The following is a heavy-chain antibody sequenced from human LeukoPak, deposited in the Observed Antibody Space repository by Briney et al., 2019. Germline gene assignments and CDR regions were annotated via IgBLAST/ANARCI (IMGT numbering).Heavy chain of an antibody. J-gene: IGHJ6*02. CDR3: ARDRSPYYYYGMDV. CDR1: GGSISSGGYY. CDR2: IYYSGST. Sequence: SETLSLTCTVSGGSISSGGYYWSWIRRHPGKGLEWIGYIYYSGSTYYNPSLKSRVTISVDTSKNQFSLKLSSVTAADTAVYYCARDRSPYYYYGMDVWGQGTTVTVSS. V-gene: IGHV4-31*03.